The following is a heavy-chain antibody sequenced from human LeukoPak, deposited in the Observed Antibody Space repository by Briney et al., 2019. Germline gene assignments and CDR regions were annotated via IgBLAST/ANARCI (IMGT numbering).Heavy chain of an antibody. CDR1: GGSFSGYF. CDR3: ARSMAYYCSGGSCYSGVRYFDY. J-gene: IGHJ4*02. V-gene: IGHV4-34*01. CDR2: INHSGST. D-gene: IGHD2-15*01. Sequence: SETLSLTCAVYGGSFSGYFWNWIRQPPGKGLEWIGEINHSGSTNYNPSLKRRVTISVDTSKNQFSLKLSSVTAADTAVYYCARSMAYYCSGGSCYSGVRYFDYWGQGTLVTVSS.